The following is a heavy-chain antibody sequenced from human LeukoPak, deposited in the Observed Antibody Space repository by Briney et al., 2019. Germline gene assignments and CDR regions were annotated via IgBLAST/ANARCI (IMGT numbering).Heavy chain of an antibody. D-gene: IGHD5-12*01. CDR2: IYSGGST. J-gene: IGHJ4*02. Sequence: GGSLRLSCAASGFTVSSNYMSWVRQAPGKGLEWVSVIYSGGSTYYADSVKGRFTISRDNFKNTLYLQMNSLRAEDTAVYYCAREDIRRSGIFDYWGQGTLVTVSS. V-gene: IGHV3-53*01. CDR1: GFTVSSNY. CDR3: AREDIRRSGIFDY.